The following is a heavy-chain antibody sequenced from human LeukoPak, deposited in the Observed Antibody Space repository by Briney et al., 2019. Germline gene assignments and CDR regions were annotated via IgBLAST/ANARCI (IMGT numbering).Heavy chain of an antibody. V-gene: IGHV4-34*01. J-gene: IGHJ4*02. CDR2: INHSGST. CDR1: GGSFSGYY. D-gene: IGHD1-1*01. Sequence: KPSETLSLTCAVYGGSFSGYYWSWIRQPPGKGLEWIGEINHSGSTNYNPSLKSRVTIPVDTSKNQFSLKLSSVTAADTAVYYCARGRTTSLSYFDYWGQGTLVTVSS. CDR3: ARGRTTSLSYFDY.